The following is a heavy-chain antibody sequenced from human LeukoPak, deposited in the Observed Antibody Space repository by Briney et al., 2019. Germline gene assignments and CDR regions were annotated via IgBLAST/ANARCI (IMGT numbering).Heavy chain of an antibody. V-gene: IGHV4-39*01. CDR1: GGSISSSSYY. CDR3: ARHRAYYYDSSGFDY. J-gene: IGHJ4*02. Sequence: SETLSLTCTVSGGSISSSSYYWGWIRQPPGKGLEWIGSIYYSGSTYYNPSLKSRVTISVDTSKNQFSLKPRSVTAADTAVYYCARHRAYYYDSSGFDYWGQGTLVTVSS. CDR2: IYYSGST. D-gene: IGHD3-22*01.